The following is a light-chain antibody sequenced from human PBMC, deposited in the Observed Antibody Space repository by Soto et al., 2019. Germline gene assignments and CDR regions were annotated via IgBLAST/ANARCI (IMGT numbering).Light chain of an antibody. CDR3: QLWDSSSDRYV. CDR1: NIGTYS. CDR2: DYS. Sequence: SYELTQPPSVSVAPGQTAMISCGGTNIGTYSVHWYQQRPGQALVLVVYDYSARPSGIPERFSGSKSGNTATLTISRVEAGDEADYYCQLWDSSSDRYVFGTGTKVTVL. J-gene: IGLJ1*01. V-gene: IGLV3-21*02.